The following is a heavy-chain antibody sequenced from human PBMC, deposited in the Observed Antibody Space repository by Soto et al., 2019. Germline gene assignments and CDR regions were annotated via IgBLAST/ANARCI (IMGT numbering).Heavy chain of an antibody. CDR2: IYYSGST. V-gene: IGHV4-59*08. CDR3: ARRRGGSVAGARSYHYMDV. J-gene: IGHJ6*03. D-gene: IGHD6-19*01. CDR1: GGSISSYY. Sequence: SETLSLTCTVSGGSISSYYWSWIRQPPGKGLEWIGYIYYSGSTNYNPSLKSRVTISVDTSKNQFSLKLSSVTAADTAVYYCARRRGGSVAGARSYHYMDVWGKGTTVTVSS.